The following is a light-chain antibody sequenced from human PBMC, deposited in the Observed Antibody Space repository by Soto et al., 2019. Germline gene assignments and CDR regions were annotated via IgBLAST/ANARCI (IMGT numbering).Light chain of an antibody. Sequence: EIGLTQSAGTLSLSPGESATLSCRASQSISSNLAWYQQKPGQAPRVLISGTSSRATGIPDRFSGSGYGTDFTLTISRVEPEDFAVYYCQHYGDSLFIFGPGTKVDIK. CDR2: GTS. J-gene: IGKJ3*01. V-gene: IGKV3-20*01. CDR3: QHYGDSLFI. CDR1: QSISSN.